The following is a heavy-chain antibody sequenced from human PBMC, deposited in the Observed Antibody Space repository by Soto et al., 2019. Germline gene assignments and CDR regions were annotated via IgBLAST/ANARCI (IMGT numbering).Heavy chain of an antibody. V-gene: IGHV3-48*02. J-gene: IGHJ4*02. CDR2: ISGGGRPI. D-gene: IGHD6-19*01. Sequence: EVQLVESGGGSVQPGGSLRLSCAASGFTFSTFSMNWVRQAPGRGLEWISYISGGGRPISYADSVKGRFTISRANAKNSLYLQMDSRTDEDTAVYYCARDLGWAFDSWGQGTLVTVSS. CDR3: ARDLGWAFDS. CDR1: GFTFSTFS.